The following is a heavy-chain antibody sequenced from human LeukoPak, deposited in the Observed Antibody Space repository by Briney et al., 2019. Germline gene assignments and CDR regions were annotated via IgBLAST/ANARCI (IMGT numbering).Heavy chain of an antibody. J-gene: IGHJ4*02. CDR1: GGSISSSSYY. CDR3: ARVGAAGTHGY. D-gene: IGHD6-13*01. V-gene: IGHV4-39*01. CDR2: IYYNGST. Sequence: SETLSLTCTVSGGSISSSSYYWGWIRQPPGKGLEWIGSIYYNGSTYYNPSLKSRVTISVDTSKNQFSLKLSSVTAADTAVYYCARVGAAGTHGYWGQGTLVTVSS.